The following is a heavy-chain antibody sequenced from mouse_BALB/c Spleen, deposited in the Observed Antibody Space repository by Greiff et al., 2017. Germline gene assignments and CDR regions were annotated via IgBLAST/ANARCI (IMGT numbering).Heavy chain of an antibody. CDR1: GYTFTSYW. J-gene: IGHJ4*01. CDR2: IYPGDGDT. CDR3: ARRSGYDAMDY. V-gene: IGHV1-87*01. Sequence: VQLQQSGAELARPGASVKLSCKASGYTFTSYWMQWVKQRPGQGLEWIGAIYPGDGDTRYTQKFKGKATLTADKSSSTAYMQLSSLASEDSAVYYCARRSGYDAMDYWGQGTSVTVSS.